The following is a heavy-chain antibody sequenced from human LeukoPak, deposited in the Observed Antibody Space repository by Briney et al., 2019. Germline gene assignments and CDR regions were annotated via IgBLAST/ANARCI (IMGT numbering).Heavy chain of an antibody. D-gene: IGHD1-26*01. J-gene: IGHJ6*02. Sequence: ASVKVSCKASGYSFTSFDINWVRQATGQGLEWMGWMNPNSGNTGYAQKFQGGVTMTRNTAINTAYLELNSLSSEDTAVYYCARVVRYYYGMDVWGQGTTVTVS. V-gene: IGHV1-8*01. CDR3: ARVVRYYYGMDV. CDR1: GYSFTSFD. CDR2: MNPNSGNT.